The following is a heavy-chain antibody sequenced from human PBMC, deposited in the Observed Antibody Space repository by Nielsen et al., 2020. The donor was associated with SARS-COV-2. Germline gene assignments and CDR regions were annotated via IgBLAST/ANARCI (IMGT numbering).Heavy chain of an antibody. Sequence: GESLKISCAASGFTFSDYYMSWVRQAPGKGLEWVSSISSSSSYIYYADSVKGRFTISRDNAKNSLYLQMNSLRAEDTAVYYCARVSYGDPTGADYWGQGTLVTVSS. J-gene: IGHJ4*02. CDR2: ISSSSSYI. CDR1: GFTFSDYY. CDR3: ARVSYGDPTGADY. V-gene: IGHV3-21*01. D-gene: IGHD4-17*01.